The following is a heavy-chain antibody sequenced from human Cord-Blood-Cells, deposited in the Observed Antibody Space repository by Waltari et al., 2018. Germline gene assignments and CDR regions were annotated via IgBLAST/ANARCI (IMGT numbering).Heavy chain of an antibody. D-gene: IGHD2-2*01. CDR2: INYSGST. Sequence: QLQLQESGPGLVKPSETLSLTCTVSGGSISSSSYYWGWIRQPPGKGLEWIGSINYSGSTYYNPSRKSRVTISVDTSKNQFSLKLSSVTAADTAVYYCARHFGRIIVVVPAAIDYWGQGTLVTVSS. CDR1: GGSISSSSYY. CDR3: ARHFGRIIVVVPAAIDY. J-gene: IGHJ4*02. V-gene: IGHV4-39*01.